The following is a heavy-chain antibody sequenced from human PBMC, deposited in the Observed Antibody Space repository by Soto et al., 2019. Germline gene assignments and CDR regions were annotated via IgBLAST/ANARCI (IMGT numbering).Heavy chain of an antibody. CDR3: ASGVVPAARYYYFDY. D-gene: IGHD2-2*01. Sequence: SETLSLTCAVYGGSFSGYYWSWIRQPPGKGLEWIGEINHSGSTNYNPSLKSRVTISVDTSKNQFSLKLSSVTAADTAVYYCASGVVPAARYYYFDYWGQGTLVTVSS. CDR1: GGSFSGYY. J-gene: IGHJ4*02. CDR2: INHSGST. V-gene: IGHV4-34*01.